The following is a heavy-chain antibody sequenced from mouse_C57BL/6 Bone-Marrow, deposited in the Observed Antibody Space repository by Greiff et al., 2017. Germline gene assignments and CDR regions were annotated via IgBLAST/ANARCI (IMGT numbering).Heavy chain of an antibody. CDR3: GRLGSSHFDY. V-gene: IGHV1-36*01. CDR1: GFTFNDYY. D-gene: IGHD1-1*01. CDR2: VYPYNGGT. Sequence: VQLQQSGPVLVKPGPSVKISCKASGFTFNDYYMHWVKQSHGKSLEWIGLVYPYNGGTSYTQKFKGKATLTVDTSSSTPYMVLNSLTSKDSAVNYCGRLGSSHFDYWGQGTTLTVSS. J-gene: IGHJ2*01.